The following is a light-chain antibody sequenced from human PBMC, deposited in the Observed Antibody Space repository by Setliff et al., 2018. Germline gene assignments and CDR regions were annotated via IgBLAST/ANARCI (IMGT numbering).Light chain of an antibody. V-gene: IGLV3-21*03. J-gene: IGLJ1*01. CDR2: DDT. Sequence: YELTQPPSVSVAPGRTARIPCGGANIGAKSVHWYQHRAGQAPVLVVYDDTDRPSGIPERFSGSNSGNTATLTISRVEAGDKADYYCQVWNSETYPYVFGSGTKVTVL. CDR3: QVWNSETYPYV. CDR1: NIGAKS.